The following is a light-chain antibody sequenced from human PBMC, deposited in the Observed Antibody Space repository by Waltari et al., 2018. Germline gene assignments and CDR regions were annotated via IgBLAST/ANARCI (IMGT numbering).Light chain of an antibody. J-gene: IGKJ3*01. V-gene: IGKV3-11*01. CDR1: QTVGTH. CDR2: NAS. CDR3: QHRDNWLFT. Sequence: VLTQSPVTLSLSPGERATLSCRHIQTVGTHLAWYQHKPGQAPRLLIYNASLSASGIPARFSGSWSGTDFTLTISHLEPEDFAFYYCQHRDNWLFTFGPGTKVEVK.